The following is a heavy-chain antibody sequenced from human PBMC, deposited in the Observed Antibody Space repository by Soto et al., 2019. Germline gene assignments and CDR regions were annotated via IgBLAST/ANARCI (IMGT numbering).Heavy chain of an antibody. J-gene: IGHJ4*02. CDR2: TSAYNGNT. D-gene: IGHD6-19*01. CDR1: GYIFTSYG. V-gene: IGHV1-18*01. Sequence: ASVKVSCKASGYIFTSYGITSSRQAAGQGLEWRRWTSAYNGNTNYAHKPNRRVTMTKATSTITAYMKQRSLRFDDTAVYYCASDGYSSVWWRDSYEMWGQGTILNVYS. CDR3: ASDGYSSVWWRDSYEM.